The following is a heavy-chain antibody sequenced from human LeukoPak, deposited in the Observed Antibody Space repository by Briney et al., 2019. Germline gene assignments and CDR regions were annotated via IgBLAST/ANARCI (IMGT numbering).Heavy chain of an antibody. CDR2: MNPNSGNT. CDR1: GYTFTSYD. J-gene: IGHJ6*03. V-gene: IGHV1-8*01. D-gene: IGHD3-10*01. CDR3: ARLDKQLLRGVDKYYYYMDV. Sequence: ASVKVSCKASGYTFTSYDINWVRQVTGQGLEWMGWMNPNSGNTGYAQKFQGRVTMTRNTSISTAYMELSSLRSEDTAVYYCARLDKQLLRGVDKYYYYMDVWGKGTTVTISS.